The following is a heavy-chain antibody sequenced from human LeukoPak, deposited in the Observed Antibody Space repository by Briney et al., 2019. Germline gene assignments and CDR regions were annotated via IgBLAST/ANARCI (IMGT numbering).Heavy chain of an antibody. CDR3: AKDRVGATLYFDF. Sequence: GGTLRLSCAASGFPFSNYGMSWVRQAPGKGLEWASAISGSGDTTYFADSVKGRFTISRDNSKNTLYLQMNSLRAEDTAVYYCAKDRVGATLYFDFWGQGTLLTVSS. J-gene: IGHJ4*02. D-gene: IGHD1-26*01. V-gene: IGHV3-23*01. CDR2: ISGSGDTT. CDR1: GFPFSNYG.